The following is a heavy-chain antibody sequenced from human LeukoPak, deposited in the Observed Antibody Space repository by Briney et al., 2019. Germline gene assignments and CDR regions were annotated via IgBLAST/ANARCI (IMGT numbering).Heavy chain of an antibody. CDR2: ISSSSSYI. J-gene: IGHJ4*02. Sequence: GGSLRLSWAASGFTFSSYSMNWVRQAPEKGLEWVSSISSSSSYIYYADSVKGRFTISRDNAKNSLYLQMNSLRAEDTAVYYCARDSSSWYGLAYYFDYWGQGTLVTVSS. V-gene: IGHV3-21*01. CDR3: ARDSSSWYGLAYYFDY. CDR1: GFTFSSYS. D-gene: IGHD6-13*01.